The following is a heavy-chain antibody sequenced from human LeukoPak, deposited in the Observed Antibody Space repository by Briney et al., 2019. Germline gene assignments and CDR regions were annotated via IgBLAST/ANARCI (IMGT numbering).Heavy chain of an antibody. Sequence: SETLSLTCTVPGGSISSIYFYWAWIRQPPGKGLEWIGSIYYSGNTYYNPSLKSRVTISVDTSKNQFSLKLSSVTAADTAVYYCAREVATISREYYFDNWGQGTLVTVSS. CDR3: AREVATISREYYFDN. D-gene: IGHD5-12*01. CDR1: GGSISSIYFY. V-gene: IGHV4-39*07. CDR2: IYYSGNT. J-gene: IGHJ4*02.